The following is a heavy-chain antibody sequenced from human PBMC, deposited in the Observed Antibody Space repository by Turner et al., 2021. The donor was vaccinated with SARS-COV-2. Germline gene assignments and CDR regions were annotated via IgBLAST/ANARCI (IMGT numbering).Heavy chain of an antibody. CDR2: GGPIFGKS. CDR1: GDKFSTNG. CDR3: AREGYSGHFDH. Sequence: QEHLVQSGAWVTTPGSAVTLSSKVSGDKFSTNGISWVRQAPGKGLEWMGWGGPIFGKSNYEQKFQGRVTITADELTTTAYMELSRLTSEDTGVYFWAREGYSGHFDHWGQGTLVTVSS. D-gene: IGHD1-26*01. V-gene: IGHV1-69*01. J-gene: IGHJ4*02.